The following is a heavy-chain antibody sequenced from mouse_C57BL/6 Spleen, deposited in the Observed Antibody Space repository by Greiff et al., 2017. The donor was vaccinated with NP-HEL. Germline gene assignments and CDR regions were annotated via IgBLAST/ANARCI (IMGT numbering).Heavy chain of an antibody. V-gene: IGHV1-22*01. CDR2: INPNNGGT. J-gene: IGHJ4*01. CDR3: ARDLDYGNYGAVNYAMDY. D-gene: IGHD2-1*01. Sequence: EVQLQQSGPELVKPGASVKMSCKASGYTFTDYNMHWVKQSHGKSLEWIGYINPNNGGTSYNQKFKGKATLTVNKSSSTAYMELRSLTSEDSAVYYCARDLDYGNYGAVNYAMDYWGQGTSVTVSS. CDR1: GYTFTDYN.